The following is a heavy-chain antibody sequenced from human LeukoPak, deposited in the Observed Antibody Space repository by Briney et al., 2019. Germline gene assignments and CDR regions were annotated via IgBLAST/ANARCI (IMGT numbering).Heavy chain of an antibody. Sequence: GGSLRLSCAGSRFTFSSYAMSWVRQAPGKGLEWVSAISGSGGSTYYADSVKGRFTISRDNSKNTLYLQMNSLRAEDTAVYYCAKFETYYYDSSGYIHDYWGQGTLVTVSS. D-gene: IGHD3-22*01. J-gene: IGHJ4*02. CDR1: RFTFSSYA. CDR2: ISGSGGST. CDR3: AKFETYYYDSSGYIHDY. V-gene: IGHV3-23*01.